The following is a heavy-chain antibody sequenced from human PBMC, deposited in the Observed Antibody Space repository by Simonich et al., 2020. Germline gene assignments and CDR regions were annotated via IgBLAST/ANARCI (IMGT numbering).Heavy chain of an antibody. D-gene: IGHD5-12*01. Sequence: QVQLQESGPGLVKPSETLSLTCTVSGGSISSYYWSWIRQPPGKGLEWIGYIYYSGSTNHNPSLKSRVTISVDTSKNQFSLKLSSVTAADTAVYYCARHDRWLQFYFDYWGQGTLVTVSS. CDR1: GGSISSYY. V-gene: IGHV4-59*08. J-gene: IGHJ4*02. CDR3: ARHDRWLQFYFDY. CDR2: IYYSGST.